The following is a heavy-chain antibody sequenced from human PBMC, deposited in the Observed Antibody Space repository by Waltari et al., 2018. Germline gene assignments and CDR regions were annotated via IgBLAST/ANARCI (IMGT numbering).Heavy chain of an antibody. D-gene: IGHD2-21*02. CDR2: TFHGGST. Sequence: QVQLQESGPGLVKPSETLSLSCIVSGGFIGSYYWNWIRQPPGKGLEWIGRTFHGGSTDYNPSLQSRVTISADTSKSEVSLILTSVTAADTAVYFCARGNVVTAIDYWGQGTLVTVSS. CDR3: ARGNVVTAIDY. J-gene: IGHJ4*02. V-gene: IGHV4-59*01. CDR1: GGFIGSYY.